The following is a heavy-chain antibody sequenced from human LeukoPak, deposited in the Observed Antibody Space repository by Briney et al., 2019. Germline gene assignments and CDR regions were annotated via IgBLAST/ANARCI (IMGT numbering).Heavy chain of an antibody. D-gene: IGHD5-18*01. J-gene: IGHJ5*02. Sequence: GGSLRLSCSFSVFTYSIYPTHWVRQAPGKGLEYLSSINPNVDNTYYADSVKGRFTISRENSKNTLYLQMSSLRAEDTAVYYCGIARADKAMNSLRCSPWGQGTLVTVSS. CDR3: GIARADKAMNSLRCSP. CDR2: INPNVDNT. V-gene: IGHV3-64D*06. CDR1: VFTYSIYP.